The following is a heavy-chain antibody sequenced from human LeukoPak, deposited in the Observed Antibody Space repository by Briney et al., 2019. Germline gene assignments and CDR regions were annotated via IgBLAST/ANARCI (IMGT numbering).Heavy chain of an antibody. V-gene: IGHV3-11*01. CDR3: ARDMPDYYYYMDV. D-gene: IGHD2-2*01. Sequence: GGSLRLSSAASGFTCSAYYMSWMRQAPGKGREGGSYISSSGSTIDYADSVRCRFTMSRDNAKNSLYLQMNSLRDEDTDVYSCARDMPDYYYYMDVWGKGTPVTISS. CDR1: GFTCSAYY. CDR2: ISSSGSTI. J-gene: IGHJ6*03.